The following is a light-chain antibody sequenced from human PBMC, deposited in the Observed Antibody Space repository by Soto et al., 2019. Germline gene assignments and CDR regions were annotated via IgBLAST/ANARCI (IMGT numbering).Light chain of an antibody. Sequence: QSVLTQPASVSGSPGQSITISCTGTSGDVGGYYYVSRYQQLPGKAPELMISEVSNRPSGVSNRFSGSKSGNTASLTISGLQAEDEADYYCSSYTAGGTXFGTGKKVTV. J-gene: IGLJ1*01. CDR2: EVS. CDR1: SGDVGGYYY. CDR3: SSYTAGGTX. V-gene: IGLV2-14*01.